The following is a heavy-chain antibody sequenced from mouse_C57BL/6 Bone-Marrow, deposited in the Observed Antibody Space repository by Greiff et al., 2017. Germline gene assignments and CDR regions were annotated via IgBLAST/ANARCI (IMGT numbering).Heavy chain of an antibody. V-gene: IGHV1-81*01. D-gene: IGHD1-1*01. CDR1: GYTFTSYG. CDR3: ARTGCGQLLRNIKNYYAVDY. Sequence: QVQLQQSGAELARPGASVKLSCKASGYTFTSYGISWVKQRTGQGLEWIGEIYPRSGNPYYNEKFKGKATLTADKSSSTAYMQLRSLTSEDSAVYLCARTGCGQLLRNIKNYYAVDYWGQGTSVTVSS. J-gene: IGHJ4*01. CDR2: IYPRSGNP.